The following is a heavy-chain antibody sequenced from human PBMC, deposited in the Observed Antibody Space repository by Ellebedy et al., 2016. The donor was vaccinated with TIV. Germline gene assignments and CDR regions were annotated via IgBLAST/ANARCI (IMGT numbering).Heavy chain of an antibody. D-gene: IGHD5-18*01. V-gene: IGHV3-30*03. J-gene: IGHJ4*02. CDR1: GFTFSSYG. Sequence: GGSLRLSCAASGFTFSSYGMHWVRQAPGKGLEWVAVISYDGSNKYYADSVKGRFTISRDNSKNTLYLQMNSLRAEDTAVYYCARGGREAMVTFFDYWGQGTLVTVSS. CDR3: ARGGREAMVTFFDY. CDR2: ISYDGSNK.